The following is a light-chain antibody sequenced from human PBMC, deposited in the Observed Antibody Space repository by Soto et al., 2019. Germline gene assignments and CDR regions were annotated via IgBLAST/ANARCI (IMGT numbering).Light chain of an antibody. V-gene: IGKV3-11*01. Sequence: VVLTQSPATLSLSPGERATLSCRASQTVDNYLAWYQQKPGQAPRLLIYDASNRATGIPPRFSGSESGHDFTLTISSLEPEDFAVYYCQKRSDWALTFGGGTKVE. CDR3: QKRSDWALT. J-gene: IGKJ4*01. CDR2: DAS. CDR1: QTVDNY.